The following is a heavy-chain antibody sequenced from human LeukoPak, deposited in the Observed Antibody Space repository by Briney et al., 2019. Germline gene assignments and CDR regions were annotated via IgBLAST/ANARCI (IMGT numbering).Heavy chain of an antibody. CDR3: ARVLRSVLTGTDAFDI. D-gene: IGHD2-21*02. Sequence: GGSLRLSCAASGFTFSDYNMTWLRQAPGKGLEWEWVAYITSSGRSTLYADSVKGRFTISRDNAKYSLYLQMNSLRPEDTAVYYCARVLRSVLTGTDAFDIWGQGTRVTVSS. V-gene: IGHV3-11*04. CDR2: ITSSGRST. CDR1: GFTFSDYN. J-gene: IGHJ3*02.